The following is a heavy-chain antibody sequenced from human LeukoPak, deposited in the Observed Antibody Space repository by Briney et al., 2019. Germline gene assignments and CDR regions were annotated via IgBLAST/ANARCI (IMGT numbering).Heavy chain of an antibody. Sequence: TXXXXWMSWVXXAPGKGGEWVANIKQDGSEKYYVDSVKGRFTISRDNAKNSLYLQMNSLRAEDTAVYYCARDQYYSYYDFWSGYYFFSYWGQGTLVTVSS. CDR1: TXXXXW. D-gene: IGHD3-3*01. V-gene: IGHV3-7*01. CDR2: IKQDGSEK. CDR3: ARDQYYSYYDFWSGYYFFSY. J-gene: IGHJ4*02.